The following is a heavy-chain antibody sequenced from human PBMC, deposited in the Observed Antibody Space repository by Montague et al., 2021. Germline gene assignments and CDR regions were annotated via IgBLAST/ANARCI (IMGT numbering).Heavy chain of an antibody. CDR3: ARGRLATGDFDY. Sequence: TLSLTCTVSGDSLSSVGYSWTWIRQHPGKGLEWIGYMYYSGGTYYNTSLKSRVTISGDTSKNHFSLRLTPVTATDTAVYYCARGRLATGDFDYWGQGTLVTVSS. D-gene: IGHD6-13*01. V-gene: IGHV4-31*03. J-gene: IGHJ4*02. CDR1: GDSLSSVGYS. CDR2: MYYSGGT.